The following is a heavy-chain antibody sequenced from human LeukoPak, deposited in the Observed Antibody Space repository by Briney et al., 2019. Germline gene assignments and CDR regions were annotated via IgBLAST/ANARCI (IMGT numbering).Heavy chain of an antibody. CDR1: GYTFNTCD. CDR3: ARGPKLRGVASRPLYYYYYMDV. J-gene: IGHJ6*03. V-gene: IGHV1-8*03. D-gene: IGHD3-10*01. Sequence: ASVKVSCKASGYTFNTCDINWVRQATGQGPEWMGWVNPYNDKTVYAPKFQGRVSISSNNSINTAYMEFSGLKSDDTAVYYCARGPKLRGVASRPLYYYYYMDVSGGGTTVTVSS. CDR2: VNPYNDKT.